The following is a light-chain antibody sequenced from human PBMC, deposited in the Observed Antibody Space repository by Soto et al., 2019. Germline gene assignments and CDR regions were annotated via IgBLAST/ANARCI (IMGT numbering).Light chain of an antibody. CDR2: GAY. J-gene: IGKJ1*01. CDR3: HQYNNWPPWT. V-gene: IGKV3-15*01. CDR1: QSVSDY. Sequence: EVVLTQSPASLSLSPGDGATRSCRADQSVSDYLAWYQQKPGQPPRLLIYGAYTRATDIPARFSGNGSGTEFTLTISSLQSEDFAVDYCHQYNNWPPWTFGQGTKVDIK.